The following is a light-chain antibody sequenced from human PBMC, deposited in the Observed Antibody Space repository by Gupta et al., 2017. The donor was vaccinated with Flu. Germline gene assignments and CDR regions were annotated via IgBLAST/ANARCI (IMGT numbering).Light chain of an antibody. Sequence: SCPGTSTKLGGNDVGGNQQHPATTPILLMINNRSRRSGIPERFSGSNYGTTATLTISRVQAGDEGDYYCSAWDESRNLVVFGGGTKVTVL. CDR2: NNR. V-gene: IGLV1-44*01. J-gene: IGLJ2*01. CDR3: SAWDESRNLVV. CDR1: STKLGGND.